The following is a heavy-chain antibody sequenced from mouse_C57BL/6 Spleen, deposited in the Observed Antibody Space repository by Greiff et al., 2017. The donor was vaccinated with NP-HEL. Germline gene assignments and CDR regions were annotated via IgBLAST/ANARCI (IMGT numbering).Heavy chain of an antibody. Sequence: QVQLQQPGTELVKPGASVKLSCKASGYTFTSYWMHSVKQRPGQGLEWIGNINPSNGGTNYNEKFKSKATLTVDKSSSTAYMQLSSLTSEDSAVYYCARSSSIYDGYYYWGQGTTLTVSS. D-gene: IGHD2-3*01. CDR3: ARSSSIYDGYYY. V-gene: IGHV1-53*01. CDR1: GYTFTSYW. J-gene: IGHJ2*01. CDR2: INPSNGGT.